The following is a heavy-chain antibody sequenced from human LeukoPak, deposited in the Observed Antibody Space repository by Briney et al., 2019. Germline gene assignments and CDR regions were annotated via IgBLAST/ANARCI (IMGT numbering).Heavy chain of an antibody. CDR3: ARADQGPLDY. CDR1: GFTFSSYS. Sequence: GGSLRLSCAASGFTFSSYSMNWVRQAPGKGLEWVSSISSSSDYIYYADSVKGRFTISRDNARNTVYLHMNSLRAEDTAVFYCARADQGPLDYWGEGTLVTVSS. V-gene: IGHV3-21*01. J-gene: IGHJ4*02. CDR2: ISSSSDYI. D-gene: IGHD2-2*01.